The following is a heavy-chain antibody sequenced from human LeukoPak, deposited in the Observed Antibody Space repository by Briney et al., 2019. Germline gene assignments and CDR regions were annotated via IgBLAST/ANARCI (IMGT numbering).Heavy chain of an antibody. J-gene: IGHJ4*02. V-gene: IGHV3-48*04. Sequence: GGSLRLSCAASGFTFSSYSMNWVRQAPGKGLEWVSYISSSSSTIYYADSVKGRFTISRDNSKNTLYLQMASLRAEDTAVYYCAKGHLGHDYWGQGTLVTVSS. CDR1: GFTFSSYS. CDR3: AKGHLGHDY. CDR2: ISSSSSTI.